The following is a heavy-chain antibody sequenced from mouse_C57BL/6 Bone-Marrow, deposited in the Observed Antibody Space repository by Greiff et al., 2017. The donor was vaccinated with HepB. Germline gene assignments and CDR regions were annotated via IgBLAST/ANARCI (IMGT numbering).Heavy chain of an antibody. D-gene: IGHD2-10*01. J-gene: IGHJ3*01. CDR3: ARSYYGNGDWFAY. Sequence: QVQLKESGAELVKPGASVKISCKASGYAFSSYWMNWVKQRPGKGLEWIGQIYPGDGDTNYNGKFKGKATLTADKSSSTAYMQLSSLTSEDSAVYFCARSYYGNGDWFAYWGQGTLVTVSA. CDR2: IYPGDGDT. V-gene: IGHV1-80*01. CDR1: GYAFSSYW.